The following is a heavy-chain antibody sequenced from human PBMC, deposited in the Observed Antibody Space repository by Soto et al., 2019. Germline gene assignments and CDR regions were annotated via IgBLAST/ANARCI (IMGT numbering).Heavy chain of an antibody. D-gene: IGHD1-1*01. J-gene: IGHJ4*02. CDR1: GQSFSGHS. V-gene: IGHV4-34*01. CDR2: INESGST. Sequence: QVQLQQWGAGLVKPSETLSLSCAVYGQSFSGHSWAWIRQPPGKGLAWLGAINESGSTYYNPSLKSRVTIATDTSKNQFSLKLSSVSAADTAAYFCARGSGIVALPGELEDVKYDYWGQGTLVNVSS. CDR3: ARGSGIVALPGELEDVKYDY.